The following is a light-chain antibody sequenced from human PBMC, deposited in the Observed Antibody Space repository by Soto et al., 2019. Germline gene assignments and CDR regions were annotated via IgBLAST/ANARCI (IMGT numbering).Light chain of an antibody. J-gene: IGKJ4*01. Sequence: EIVMTQSPATLSVSPGERATLSCRASQSVSSNLAWYQQKPGQAPSLLIYGASTRATGTPARFSGSGSGTEFTLTISMQSEDFAVYYCQQYIRWPLTFGGGTKVDIK. V-gene: IGKV3-15*01. CDR2: GAS. CDR1: QSVSSN. CDR3: QQYIRWPLT.